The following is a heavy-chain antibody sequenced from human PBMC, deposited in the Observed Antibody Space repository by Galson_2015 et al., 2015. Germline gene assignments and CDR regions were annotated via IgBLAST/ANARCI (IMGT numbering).Heavy chain of an antibody. D-gene: IGHD2-2*02. J-gene: IGHJ4*02. CDR2: ISWNSGSI. Sequence: SLRLSCAASGFTFDDYAMHWVRQAPGKGLEWVSGISWNSGSIGYADSVKGRFTISRDNAKNSLYLQMNSLRAEDTALYYCAKDYCSSTSCYILDYWGQGTLVTVSS. V-gene: IGHV3-9*01. CDR3: AKDYCSSTSCYILDY. CDR1: GFTFDDYA.